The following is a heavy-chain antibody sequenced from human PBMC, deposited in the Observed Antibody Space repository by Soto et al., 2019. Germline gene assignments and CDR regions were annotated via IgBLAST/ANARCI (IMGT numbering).Heavy chain of an antibody. CDR3: ARVGTNNRYGPFDY. CDR2: TYYRSTWNH. CDR1: GDSVSSVSAL. J-gene: IGHJ4*02. Sequence: SQTLSLTCAVSGDSVSSVSALWKWIRLSPSRGLEWLGRTYYRSTWNHDYAGSARGRITINPDTSKNQFSLQLNSVTPEDTAVYYCARVGTNNRYGPFDYWGQGTLVTVSS. V-gene: IGHV6-1*01. D-gene: IGHD5-18*01.